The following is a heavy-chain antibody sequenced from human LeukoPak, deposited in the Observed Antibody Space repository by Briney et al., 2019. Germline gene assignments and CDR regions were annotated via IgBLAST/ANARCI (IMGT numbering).Heavy chain of an antibody. V-gene: IGHV4-59*01. CDR1: GGSISNYY. CDR3: ARDISSSPHFDY. D-gene: IGHD6-6*01. J-gene: IGHJ4*02. CDR2: IYNRGNT. Sequence: PSETLSLTCTVSGGSISNYYWSWIRQPPGRGLQWIGYIYNRGNTDYNPSLNSRVTISVDTSKNQFSLNLSSVTAADTAVYYCARDISSSPHFDYWGQGTLVTVSS.